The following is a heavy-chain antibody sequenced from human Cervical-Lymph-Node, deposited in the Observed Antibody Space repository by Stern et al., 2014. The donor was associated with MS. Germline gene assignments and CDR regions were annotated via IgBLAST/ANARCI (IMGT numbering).Heavy chain of an antibody. V-gene: IGHV1-2*06. Sequence: LVQSGASVKVSCKASGYTFNVYYIHWVRQAPGQGLEWMGRINPNSGATNHAQKFQGRVTMTRDTSISTAYMELSRLRSDDTAMYYCARDGEPYYYGAGTYVDYYYGMDVWGQGTTVTVSS. J-gene: IGHJ6*02. CDR2: INPNSGAT. CDR3: ARDGEPYYYGAGTYVDYYYGMDV. D-gene: IGHD3-10*01. CDR1: GYTFNVYY.